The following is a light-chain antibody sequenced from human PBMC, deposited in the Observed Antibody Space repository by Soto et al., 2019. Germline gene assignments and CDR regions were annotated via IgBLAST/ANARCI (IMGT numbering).Light chain of an antibody. CDR1: EPIRNTY. CDR3: QQYADSPLT. V-gene: IGKV3-20*01. CDR2: GAS. Sequence: EIVLTQSPDTLSLSPGERATLSCRTSEPIRNTYVAWYQQKPGQAPRLLIYGASSRAIGIPDRFSGGGSGTDYTLTISRLEPDDFALYYCQQYADSPLTFGGGTGGYQ. J-gene: IGKJ4*01.